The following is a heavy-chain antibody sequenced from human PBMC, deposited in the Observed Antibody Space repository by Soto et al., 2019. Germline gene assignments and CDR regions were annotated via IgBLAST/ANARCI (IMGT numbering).Heavy chain of an antibody. J-gene: IGHJ6*02. Sequence: PGGSLRLSCAASGFTFSGYSMNWVRQAPGKGLEWLSSISRSSNYIYYADSVKGRFTISRDNAKNSLYLQMNSLRAEDTAVYYCARDLARDHGMDVWGQGTAVTVSS. V-gene: IGHV3-21*01. CDR2: ISRSSNYI. CDR1: GFTFSGYS. CDR3: ARDLARDHGMDV. D-gene: IGHD2-21*01.